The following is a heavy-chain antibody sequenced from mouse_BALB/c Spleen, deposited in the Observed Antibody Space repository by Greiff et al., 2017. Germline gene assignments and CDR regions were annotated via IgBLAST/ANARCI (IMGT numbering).Heavy chain of an antibody. D-gene: IGHD2-4*01. CDR3: ARGVYDYDDYYAMDY. Sequence: VQLQQSGAELVRPGVSVKISCKGSGYTFTDYAMHWVKQSHAKSLEWIGVISTYYGDASYNQKFKGKATMTVDKSSSTAYMELARLTSEDSAIYYCARGVYDYDDYYAMDYWGQGTSVTVSS. CDR2: ISTYYGDA. V-gene: IGHV1S137*01. CDR1: GYTFTDYA. J-gene: IGHJ4*01.